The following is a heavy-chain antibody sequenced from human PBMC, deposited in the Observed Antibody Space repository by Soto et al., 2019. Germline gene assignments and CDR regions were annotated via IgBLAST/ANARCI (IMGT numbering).Heavy chain of an antibody. Sequence: PSETLSLTCTVSGDSVSSSSYYWDWIRQPPGKGLEWIGYIYYSGSTYYNPSLKSRVTISVDTSKNQFSLKLSSVTAADTAVYYCASGRGCTNGVCPPFGYYYMDVWGKGTTVTVSS. J-gene: IGHJ6*03. CDR1: GDSVSSSSYY. D-gene: IGHD2-8*01. CDR2: IYYSGST. V-gene: IGHV4-39*07. CDR3: ASGRGCTNGVCPPFGYYYMDV.